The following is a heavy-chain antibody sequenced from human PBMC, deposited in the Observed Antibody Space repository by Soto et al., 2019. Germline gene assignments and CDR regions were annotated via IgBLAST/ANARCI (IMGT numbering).Heavy chain of an antibody. Sequence: PSETLSLTCAVSGYSISSGYYWGWIRQPPGKGLEWIGSIYHSGSTYYNPSLKSRVTISVDTSKNQFSLKLTSVTAADTAVYYCARSLFSDAPEGRFDPWGQGTLVTVSS. D-gene: IGHD3-16*01. CDR2: IYHSGST. J-gene: IGHJ5*02. CDR3: ARSLFSDAPEGRFDP. CDR1: GYSISSGYY. V-gene: IGHV4-38-2*01.